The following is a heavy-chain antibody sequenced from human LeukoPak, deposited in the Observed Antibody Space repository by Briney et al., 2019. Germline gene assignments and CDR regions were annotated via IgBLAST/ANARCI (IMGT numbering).Heavy chain of an antibody. J-gene: IGHJ4*02. CDR3: AREYYDILTGYHSHDY. D-gene: IGHD3-9*01. V-gene: IGHV4-34*01. Sequence: SETLSLTCAVYGGSFSGYYWSWIRQPPGKGLEWIGEINHSGSTNYNPSLKSRVTISVDTSKNQFSLKLSSVTAADTAVYYCAREYYDILTGYHSHDYWGQGTLVTVSS. CDR2: INHSGST. CDR1: GGSFSGYY.